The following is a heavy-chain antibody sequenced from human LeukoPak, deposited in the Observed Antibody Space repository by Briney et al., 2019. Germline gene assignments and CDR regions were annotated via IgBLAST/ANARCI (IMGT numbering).Heavy chain of an antibody. V-gene: IGHV4-4*09. CDR2: IYTSGST. CDR3: ARQPADFWSGYFSY. D-gene: IGHD3-3*01. Sequence: SETLSLTCTVPGGSISSYYWSWIRQPPGKGLEWIGYIYTSGSTNYNPSLKSRVTISVDTSKNQFSLKLSSVTAADTAVYYCARQPADFWSGYFSYWGQGTLVTVSS. CDR1: GGSISSYY. J-gene: IGHJ1*01.